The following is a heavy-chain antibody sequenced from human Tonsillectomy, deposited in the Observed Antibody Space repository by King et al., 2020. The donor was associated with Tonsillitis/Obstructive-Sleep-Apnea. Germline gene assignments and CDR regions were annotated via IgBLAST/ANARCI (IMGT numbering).Heavy chain of an antibody. V-gene: IGHV3-23*04. CDR1: GFTFRDYA. J-gene: IGHJ3*02. D-gene: IGHD2-15*01. CDR2: VTGSGGST. Sequence: VQLVESGGGLVQPGGSLRLSCAASGFTFRDYAFSWARQAPGKGLEWVSVVTGSGGSTHYADSVKGRFTISSDNSNNTVYLQMNSLRAEDTAVYYCAKDRQARRGYCSGGSCYHDAFDMWGQGTRVTVSS. CDR3: AKDRQARRGYCSGGSCYHDAFDM.